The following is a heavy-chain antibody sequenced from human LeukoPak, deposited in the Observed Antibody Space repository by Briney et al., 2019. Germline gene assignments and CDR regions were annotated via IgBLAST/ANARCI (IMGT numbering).Heavy chain of an antibody. V-gene: IGHV1-46*01. CDR2: INPSGGTT. Sequence: ASVKVSCKASGYTFTSYHMHWVRQAPGQGLEWMGIINPSGGTTNYAQKFRGRVTMTRDTSISTAYMELSRLRSDDTAVYYCARDKRRWELLGSDAFDIWGQGTMVTVSS. CDR1: GYTFTSYH. J-gene: IGHJ3*02. D-gene: IGHD1-26*01. CDR3: ARDKRRWELLGSDAFDI.